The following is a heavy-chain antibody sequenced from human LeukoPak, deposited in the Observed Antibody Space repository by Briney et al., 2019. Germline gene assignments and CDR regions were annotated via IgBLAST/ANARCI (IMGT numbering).Heavy chain of an antibody. V-gene: IGHV3-23*01. J-gene: IGHJ4*02. CDR3: AKANIVVVPAASDY. CDR1: GFTFSSYA. Sequence: PGGSLRLSCAASGFTFSSYAMSWVRQAPGKGLEWVSAISGSGGSTYYADSVKGRFTISRDNSKNTLYLQMNSLRAKDTAVYYCAKANIVVVPAASDYWGQGTLVTVSS. CDR2: ISGSGGST. D-gene: IGHD2-2*01.